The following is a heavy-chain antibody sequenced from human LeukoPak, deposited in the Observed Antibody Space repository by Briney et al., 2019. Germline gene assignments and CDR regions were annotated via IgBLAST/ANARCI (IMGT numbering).Heavy chain of an antibody. CDR3: ARDRYYYDSSGYYPNEFDP. Sequence: AASVKVSCKASGGTFSSYAISWVRQAPGQGLEWMGGIIPIFGTANYAQKFQGRVTITTDESTSTAYMELSSLRSEDTAVYYCARDRYYYDSSGYYPNEFDPWGQGTLVTVSS. V-gene: IGHV1-69*05. D-gene: IGHD3-22*01. CDR2: IIPIFGTA. CDR1: GGTFSSYA. J-gene: IGHJ5*02.